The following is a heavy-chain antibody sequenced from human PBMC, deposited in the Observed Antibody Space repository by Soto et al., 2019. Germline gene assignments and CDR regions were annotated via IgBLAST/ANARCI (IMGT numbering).Heavy chain of an antibody. CDR2: IYYSGST. CDR1: GGSISSYH. Sequence: PSETLSLTCTVSGGSISSYHWSWIRQPPGKGLEWIGYIYYSGSTNYNPSLKSRVTISVDTSKNQFSLKLSSVTAADTAVYYCASHGTRMATSVDYWGQGTLVTVSS. V-gene: IGHV4-59*01. D-gene: IGHD5-12*01. J-gene: IGHJ4*02. CDR3: ASHGTRMATSVDY.